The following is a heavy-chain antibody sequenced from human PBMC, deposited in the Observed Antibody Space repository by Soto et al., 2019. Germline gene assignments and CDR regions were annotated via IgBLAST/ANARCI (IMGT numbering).Heavy chain of an antibody. D-gene: IGHD2-8*02. CDR3: ARGQSSLLLDC. J-gene: IGHJ4*02. CDR2: INHSGST. V-gene: IGHV4-34*01. CDR1: GGSVSGYY. Sequence: QVQLQQWGAGLLKPSETLSLTCAVYGGSVSGYYGSWIRQPPGKGLEWMGEINHSGSTNYNPSLKSRVTISVDTSKNQFSLKLSSVTAADTAVYYCARGQSSLLLDCWGQGVLVPVSS.